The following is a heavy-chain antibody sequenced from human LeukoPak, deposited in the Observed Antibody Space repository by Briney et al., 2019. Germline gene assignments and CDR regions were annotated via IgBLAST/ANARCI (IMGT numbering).Heavy chain of an antibody. J-gene: IGHJ4*02. D-gene: IGHD3-10*01. V-gene: IGHV3-30*18. CDR3: VKDRTGTYTLDY. CDR2: ISDDGSRQ. Sequence: GGSLRLSCSASGFTFSSYWMHWGRQAPGKGLEWVAFISDDGSRQHYADSVKGRFTISRDNSKNTLNLQMNSLRAEDTAVYYCVKDRTGTYTLDYWGQRTLVTVSS. CDR1: GFTFSSYW.